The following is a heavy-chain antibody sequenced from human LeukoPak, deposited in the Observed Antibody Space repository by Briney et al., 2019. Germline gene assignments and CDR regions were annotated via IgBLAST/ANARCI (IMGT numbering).Heavy chain of an antibody. CDR1: GFTFSNVW. V-gene: IGHV3-15*01. CDR3: TTDLPP. Sequence: GGSLRLSCAASGFTFSNVWMAWVRQAPGKGLEWVGRIRSKIDGGTTDYAAPVKGRFTISSDDSKNTLYLQMNSLKIDDTAVYYCTTDLPPWGQGTLVTVSS. J-gene: IGHJ5*02. CDR2: IRSKIDGGTT.